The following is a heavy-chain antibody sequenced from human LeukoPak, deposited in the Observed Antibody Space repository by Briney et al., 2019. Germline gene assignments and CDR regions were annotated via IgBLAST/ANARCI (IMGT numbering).Heavy chain of an antibody. Sequence: SVKVSCKASGGTFSSYAISWERQAPGQGLEWMGGIIPIFGTANYAQKFQGRVTITADKSTSTAYMELSSLRSEDTAVYYCARSTFDSHVGFDPWGQGTLVTVSS. J-gene: IGHJ5*02. D-gene: IGHD3-16*01. V-gene: IGHV1-69*06. CDR3: ARSTFDSHVGFDP. CDR1: GGTFSSYA. CDR2: IIPIFGTA.